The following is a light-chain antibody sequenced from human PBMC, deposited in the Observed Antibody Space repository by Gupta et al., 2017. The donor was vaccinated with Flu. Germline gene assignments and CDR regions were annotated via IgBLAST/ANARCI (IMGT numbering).Light chain of an antibody. Sequence: DIVMTQSLLSLPVTPGEPDSISCRSSQSLLHSNGYNYLDWYLQKPGQSPQLLIYLGSYQAYGVPDRFSGSGSGTDFTLKISRVEAEDVGVYYFMQALQIWTFGQGTKVEIK. J-gene: IGKJ1*01. CDR1: QSLLHSNGYNY. V-gene: IGKV2-28*01. CDR2: LGS. CDR3: MQALQIWT.